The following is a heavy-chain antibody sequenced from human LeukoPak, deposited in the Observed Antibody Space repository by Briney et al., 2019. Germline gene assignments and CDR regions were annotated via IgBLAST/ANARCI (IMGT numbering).Heavy chain of an antibody. J-gene: IGHJ5*02. Sequence: SETLSLTCTVSGGSISSGGYYWSWIRQHPGKGLEWIGYIYYSGSTYYNPSLKSRVTISVDTSKNQFSLKLSSVTAADTAVYYCARSRGDYENWFDPWGQGTLVTVSS. CDR1: GGSISSGGYY. CDR2: IYYSGST. D-gene: IGHD4-17*01. V-gene: IGHV4-31*03. CDR3: ARSRGDYENWFDP.